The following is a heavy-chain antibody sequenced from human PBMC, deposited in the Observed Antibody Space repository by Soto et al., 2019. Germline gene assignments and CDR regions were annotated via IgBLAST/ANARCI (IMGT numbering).Heavy chain of an antibody. V-gene: IGHV1-46*01. D-gene: IGHD3-3*01. CDR3: ARAMGTIFGVVITSGGYYGMDV. J-gene: IGHJ6*02. CDR2: INPSGGST. Sequence: ASVKVSCKASGYTFTSYYMHWVRQAPGQGLEWMGIINPSGGSTSYAQKFQGRVTMTRDTSTSTVYMELSSLRSEDTAVYYCARAMGTIFGVVITSGGYYGMDVWGQGTTVTVSS. CDR1: GYTFTSYY.